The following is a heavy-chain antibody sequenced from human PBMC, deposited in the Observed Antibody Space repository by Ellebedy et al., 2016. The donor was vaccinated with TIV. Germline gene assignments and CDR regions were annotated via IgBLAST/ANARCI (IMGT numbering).Heavy chain of an antibody. D-gene: IGHD2-15*01. Sequence: GESLKISCAASGFTFSSYAMHWVRQSPGKGLEYVSAISSNGGSTYYENSVKGRFTISRDNSKNTLYLQMGSLRAEDMAVYYCARGWYWGQGTLVTVSS. CDR3: ARGWY. CDR2: ISSNGGST. CDR1: GFTFSSYA. V-gene: IGHV3-64*01. J-gene: IGHJ4*02.